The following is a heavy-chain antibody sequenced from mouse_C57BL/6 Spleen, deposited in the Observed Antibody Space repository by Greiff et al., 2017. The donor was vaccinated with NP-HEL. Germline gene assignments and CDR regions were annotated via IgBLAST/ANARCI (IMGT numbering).Heavy chain of an antibody. CDR1: GYTFTSYW. D-gene: IGHD2-1*01. Sequence: VQLKQSGTVLARPGASVKMSCKTSGYTFTSYWMHWVKQRPGQGLEWIGAIYPGNSDTSYNQKFKGKAKLTAVTSASTAYMELSSLTNEDSAVYYCTRSPIYYGNYYYAMDYWGQGTSVTVSS. CDR2: IYPGNSDT. V-gene: IGHV1-5*01. CDR3: TRSPIYYGNYYYAMDY. J-gene: IGHJ4*01.